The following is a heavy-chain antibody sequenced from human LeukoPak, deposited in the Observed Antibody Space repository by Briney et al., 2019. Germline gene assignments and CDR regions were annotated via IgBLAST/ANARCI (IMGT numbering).Heavy chain of an antibody. CDR1: GGSISSSSYC. J-gene: IGHJ4*02. Sequence: PSETLSLTCTVSGGSISSSSYCWGWIRQPPGKGLEWIGSIYYSGSTYYNPSLKSRVTISVDTSKNQFSLKLSSVTAADTAVYYCARQSPSTVVTYYFDYWGQGTLVTVSS. V-gene: IGHV4-39*01. CDR2: IYYSGST. D-gene: IGHD4-23*01. CDR3: ARQSPSTVVTYYFDY.